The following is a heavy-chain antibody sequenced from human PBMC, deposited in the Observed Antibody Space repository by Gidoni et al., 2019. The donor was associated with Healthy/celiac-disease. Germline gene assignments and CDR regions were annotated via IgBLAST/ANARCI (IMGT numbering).Heavy chain of an antibody. D-gene: IGHD4-17*01. CDR3: ASPADYGGNSVAFDI. CDR2: ISSSGSTI. Sequence: QVQLVESGGGLVKPGGSLRLSCAAPGFPFIYYYMSWIRQAPGKGLEWVSYISSSGSTIYYADSVKGRFTISRDNAKNSLYLQMNSLRAEDTAVYYCASPADYGGNSVAFDIWGQGTMVTVSS. J-gene: IGHJ3*02. V-gene: IGHV3-11*01. CDR1: GFPFIYYY.